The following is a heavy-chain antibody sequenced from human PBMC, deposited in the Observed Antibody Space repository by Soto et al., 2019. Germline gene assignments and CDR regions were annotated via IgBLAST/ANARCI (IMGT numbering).Heavy chain of an antibody. V-gene: IGHV3-23*01. CDR3: QTEDCIRVYMPVFAY. J-gene: IGHJ1*01. CDR2: ISGSGGST. Sequence: GKNLQWVSAISGSGGSTYYADSVKGRFTISRDNSKNTLYLQMNSLRAEDTAVYFCQTEDCIRVYMPVFAYWRKGTLVTVSS. D-gene: IGHD3-3*01.